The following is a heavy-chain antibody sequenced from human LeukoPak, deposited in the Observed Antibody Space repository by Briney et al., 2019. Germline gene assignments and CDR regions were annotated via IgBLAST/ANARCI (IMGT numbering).Heavy chain of an antibody. CDR3: ARPSMVVLAGGYFDY. Sequence: ASVKVSCKASGYTFTGYYMHWVRQAPGQGLEWMGWINPNSGGTNYAQKFQGRVTMTRDTSISTAYMELSRLRSDDTAVYYCARPSMVVLAGGYFDYWGQGTLVTVSS. D-gene: IGHD2-15*01. CDR2: INPNSGGT. V-gene: IGHV1-2*02. J-gene: IGHJ4*02. CDR1: GYTFTGYY.